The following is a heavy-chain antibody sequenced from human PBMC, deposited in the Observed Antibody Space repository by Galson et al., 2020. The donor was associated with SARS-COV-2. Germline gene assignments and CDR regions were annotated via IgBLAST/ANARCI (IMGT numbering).Heavy chain of an antibody. D-gene: IGHD1-26*01. CDR3: SKLAEGRRSSEDY. CDR1: IGSMTSHY. CDR2: ISYSGST. Sequence: ETSETLSLTCAVSIGSMTSHYWSWIRQAPGKGLEWIGYISYSGSTTYNPSLKCRVTISIDTSKNQFSLKLTSVTAADTALYYWSKLAEGRRSSEDYWGQGTLVTVSS. V-gene: IGHV4-59*08. J-gene: IGHJ4*02.